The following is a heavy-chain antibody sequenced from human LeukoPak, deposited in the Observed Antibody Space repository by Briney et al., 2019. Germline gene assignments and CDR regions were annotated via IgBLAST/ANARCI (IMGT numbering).Heavy chain of an antibody. J-gene: IGHJ2*01. V-gene: IGHV4-34*01. D-gene: IGHD3-22*01. Sequence: PSETLSLTCGEDGGSFSGYHWSWIRQPPGKGLEWIGEINHAGSTNYNPSLKSRVNISGDTSKNQLSLKLSSVTAADTAVYYCARAYYDTSGYPGWYFDLWGRGTLVTVSS. CDR2: INHAGST. CDR3: ARAYYDTSGYPGWYFDL. CDR1: GGSFSGYH.